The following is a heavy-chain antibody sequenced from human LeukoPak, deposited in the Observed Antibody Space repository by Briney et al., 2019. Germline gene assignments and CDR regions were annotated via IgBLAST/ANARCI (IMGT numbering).Heavy chain of an antibody. D-gene: IGHD2-2*01. CDR3: AKWSPLLDSTSCLGGGCNAFDI. V-gene: IGHV3-23*01. J-gene: IGHJ3*02. CDR2: ISGSGGST. Sequence: GGSLRLSCAASGFTFSSYAMSWVRQAPGKGLEWVSAISGSGGSTYYADSVKGRFTISRDNSKNMLYLQMNSLRAEDTAIYYCAKWSPLLDSTSCLGGGCNAFDIWGQGTMVTVSS. CDR1: GFTFSSYA.